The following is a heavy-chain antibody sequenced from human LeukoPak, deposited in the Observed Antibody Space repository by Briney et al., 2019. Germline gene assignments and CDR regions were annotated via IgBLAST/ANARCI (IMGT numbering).Heavy chain of an antibody. CDR3: AKSLVVPAAMVH. D-gene: IGHD2-2*01. V-gene: IGHV3-23*01. CDR1: GFTFSNYA. J-gene: IGHJ4*02. CDR2: VSGSGGYT. Sequence: GGSLRLSCAASGFTFSNYAMNWVRQAPGKGLQWVSDVSGSGGYTYYADSVKGRFTISRDNSKNTVYLQMNSLRAEDTAVYYCAKSLVVPAAMVHWGQGTLVTVSS.